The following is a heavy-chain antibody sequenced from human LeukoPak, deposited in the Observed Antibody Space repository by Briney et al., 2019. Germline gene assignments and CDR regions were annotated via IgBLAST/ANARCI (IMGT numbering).Heavy chain of an antibody. CDR2: IRGSDGKT. D-gene: IGHD2-2*01. CDR1: GFTFSSYA. Sequence: PGGSLRLSCAASGFTFSSYAMNWVRQAPGKGLEWVSRIRGSDGKTFYADSVKGRLTISRDNSKNTLYLQMNSLRAEDTALYYCAKKGCSTSGCPAYFDYWGQGTLVTVSS. J-gene: IGHJ4*02. CDR3: AKKGCSTSGCPAYFDY. V-gene: IGHV3-23*01.